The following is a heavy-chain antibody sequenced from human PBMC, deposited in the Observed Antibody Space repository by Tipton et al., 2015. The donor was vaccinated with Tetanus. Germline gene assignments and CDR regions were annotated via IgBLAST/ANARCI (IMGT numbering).Heavy chain of an antibody. V-gene: IGHV3-23*01. J-gene: IGHJ4*02. Sequence: GSLRLSCAASGFTFANYAMTWVRQAPGKGLEWVSTISGSGVRNTFYPDSVRGRFTISRDDSKNTVFLQMNSLRAGDTAVYFCARVHTPGLLGRYPLDYWGQGTLVTVSS. CDR3: ARVHTPGLLGRYPLDY. CDR1: GFTFANYA. D-gene: IGHD2-21*02. CDR2: ISGSGVRNT.